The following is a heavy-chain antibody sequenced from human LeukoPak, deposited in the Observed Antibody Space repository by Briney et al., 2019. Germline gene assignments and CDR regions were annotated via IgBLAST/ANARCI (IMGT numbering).Heavy chain of an antibody. V-gene: IGHV4-34*01. CDR2: INHSGST. D-gene: IGHD2-15*01. Sequence: SETLSLTCAVCGGSFSGCYWSWIRNPPGKGLEWIGEINHSGSTNYNPSLKSRVTITVDTSKTHFPLKLSSVTAADTAVSSCARYRQIVVVVAANYYYGMDVWGQGTTVTVSS. J-gene: IGHJ6*02. CDR1: GGSFSGCY. CDR3: ARYRQIVVVVAANYYYGMDV.